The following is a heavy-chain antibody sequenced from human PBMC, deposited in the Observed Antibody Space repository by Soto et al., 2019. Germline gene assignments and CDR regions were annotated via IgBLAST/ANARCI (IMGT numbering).Heavy chain of an antibody. CDR3: ARAIISYGSGSYDGWFDP. D-gene: IGHD3-10*01. CDR2: IYYSGST. V-gene: IGHV4-39*01. CDR1: GGSISSSSYY. J-gene: IGHJ5*02. Sequence: SETLSLTCTVSGGSISSSSYYWGWIRQPPGKGLEWIGSIYYSGSTYYNPSLKSRVTISVDTSKNQFSLKLSSVTAADTAVYYCARAIISYGSGSYDGWFDPWGQGTLVTVSS.